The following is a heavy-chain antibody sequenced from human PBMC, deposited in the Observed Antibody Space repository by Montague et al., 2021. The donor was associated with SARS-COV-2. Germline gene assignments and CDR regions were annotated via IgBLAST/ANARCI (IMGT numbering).Heavy chain of an antibody. J-gene: IGHJ3*01. Sequence: CAIPGDSVSSNIAAWNRIRQSPSRGLEWLGRTKYTSTRYETYAVSVQSRITITADTSKNQFSLHLNSVTPEDTAVYYCARDLYWAFDAWGLGTTVTVSA. CDR3: ARDLYWAFDA. CDR2: TKYTSTRYE. D-gene: IGHD2-8*02. V-gene: IGHV6-1*01. CDR1: GDSVSSNIAA.